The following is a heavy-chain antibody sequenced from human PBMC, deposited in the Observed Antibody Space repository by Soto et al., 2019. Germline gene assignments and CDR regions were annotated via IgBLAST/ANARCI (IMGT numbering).Heavy chain of an antibody. V-gene: IGHV3-23*01. CDR2: ISGSGGST. Sequence: EVQLLESGGGLVQPGGSLRLSCAASGFTFSSYAMSWVRQAPGKGLEWVSAISGSGGSTYYADSVKGRFTISRDNSKNSLYLQMNSLRAEDTAVYYCAKGYYYGSGGNWFDPWGQGTLVTVSS. D-gene: IGHD3-10*01. CDR1: GFTFSSYA. CDR3: AKGYYYGSGGNWFDP. J-gene: IGHJ5*02.